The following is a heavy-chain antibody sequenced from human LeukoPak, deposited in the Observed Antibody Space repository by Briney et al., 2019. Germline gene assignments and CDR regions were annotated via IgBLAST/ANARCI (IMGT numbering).Heavy chain of an antibody. CDR1: GFSFSNYG. V-gene: IGHV3-30*03. D-gene: IGHD7-27*01. J-gene: IGHJ4*02. Sequence: GGSLRLSCAASGFSFSNYGMHWVRQAPGKGLEWVAVISYDGSNEYYADSVKGRFAISRDTSKNTLYLQMNGLRAEATALYYCARKFLTGRLIDYWGQGTLVTVSS. CDR3: ARKFLTGRLIDY. CDR2: ISYDGSNE.